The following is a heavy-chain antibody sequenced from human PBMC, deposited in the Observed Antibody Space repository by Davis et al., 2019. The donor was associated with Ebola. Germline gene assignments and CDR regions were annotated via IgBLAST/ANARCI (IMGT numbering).Heavy chain of an antibody. D-gene: IGHD4-11*01. CDR1: GFTFSSYW. V-gene: IGHV3-7*01. CDR3: AKDTVLSYYYGMDV. Sequence: GESLKISCVASGFTFSSYWMSWVRQAPGKGLEWVANIKQDGSEKYYADSVKGRFTISRDNSKNTLYLQMNSLRAEDTAVYYCAKDTVLSYYYGMDVWGQGTTVTVSS. CDR2: IKQDGSEK. J-gene: IGHJ6*02.